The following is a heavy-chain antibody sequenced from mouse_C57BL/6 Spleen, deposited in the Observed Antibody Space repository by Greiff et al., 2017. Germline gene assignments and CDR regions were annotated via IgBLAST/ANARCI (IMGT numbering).Heavy chain of an antibody. D-gene: IGHD4-1*01. J-gene: IGHJ2*01. Sequence: EVKLMESGGGLVKPGGSLKLSCAASGFTFSDYGMHWVRQAPEKGLEWVAYISSGSSTIYYADTVKGRFTIFRDNAKNTLFLQMTSLRSEDTAMYYCARGGLGRGYCDYWGQGTTLTVSS. CDR2: ISSGSSTI. V-gene: IGHV5-17*01. CDR1: GFTFSDYG. CDR3: ARGGLGRGYCDY.